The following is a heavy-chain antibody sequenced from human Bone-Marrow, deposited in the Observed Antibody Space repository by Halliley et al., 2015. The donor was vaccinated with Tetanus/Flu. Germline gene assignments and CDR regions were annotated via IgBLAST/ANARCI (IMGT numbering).Heavy chain of an antibody. D-gene: IGHD1-26*01. CDR3: ARRQSGSSIYNWFDP. Sequence: TLSLTCIVSGGSISSYYWTWIRQPPGKGLEWIGHIYYGGSTKYNPSLKSRVTISVDTSNKQFSLNLNSVTAADTAVYYCARRQSGSSIYNWFDPWGQGTLVTVSS. V-gene: IGHV4-59*01. CDR1: GGSISSYY. CDR2: IYYGGST. J-gene: IGHJ5*02.